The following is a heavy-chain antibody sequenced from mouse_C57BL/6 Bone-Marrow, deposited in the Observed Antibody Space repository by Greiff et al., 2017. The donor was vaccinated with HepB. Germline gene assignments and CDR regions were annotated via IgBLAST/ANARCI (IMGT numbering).Heavy chain of an antibody. Sequence: QVQLKESGAELVRPGTSVKMSCKASGYTFTNYWIGWAKQRPGHGLEWIGDIYPGGGYTNYNEKFKGKATLTADKSSSTAYMQFSSLTSEDSAIYYCARVRLLRRYYAMDYWGQGTSVTVSS. D-gene: IGHD2-3*01. J-gene: IGHJ4*01. CDR2: IYPGGGYT. CDR3: ARVRLLRRYYAMDY. CDR1: GYTFTNYW. V-gene: IGHV1-63*01.